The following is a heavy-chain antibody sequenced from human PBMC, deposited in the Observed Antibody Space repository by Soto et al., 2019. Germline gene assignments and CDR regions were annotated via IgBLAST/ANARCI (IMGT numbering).Heavy chain of an antibody. V-gene: IGHV1-46*01. CDR1: GYTFTSYY. J-gene: IGHJ4*02. CDR2: INASGGST. D-gene: IGHD2-15*01. CDR3: AGGCSGGSCYDC. Sequence: QVQLVQSGAEVKKPGASVKVSCKASGYTFTSYYMHWVRQAPGQGLAWMGIINASGGSTRYAQKFQGRVTMTRDTCTITVYRELSSLRSAHTAVYCCAGGCSGGSCYDCWGQGTLGTVSS.